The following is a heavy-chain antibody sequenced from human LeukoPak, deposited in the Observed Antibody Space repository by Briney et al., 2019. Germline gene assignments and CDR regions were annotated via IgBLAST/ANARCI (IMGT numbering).Heavy chain of an antibody. CDR2: IYYSGST. Sequence: PSETLSLTCTVSGGSISSYYWSWIRQPPGKGLEWIGYIYYSGSTNYNPSLKSRVTISVDTSKNQFSLKLSSVTAADTAVYYCARVGKYYYDSSGYSPDFQHWGQGTLVTVSS. J-gene: IGHJ1*01. D-gene: IGHD3-22*01. CDR3: ARVGKYYYDSSGYSPDFQH. CDR1: GGSISSYY. V-gene: IGHV4-59*12.